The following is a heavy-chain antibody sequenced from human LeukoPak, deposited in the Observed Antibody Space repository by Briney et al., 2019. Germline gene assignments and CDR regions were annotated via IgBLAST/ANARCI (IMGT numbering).Heavy chain of an antibody. Sequence: SETLSLTCTVSGGSISSGGYYWSWIRQHPGKGLEWIGYIYYSGSIYYNPSLKSRVTISVDTSKNQFSLKLSSVTAADTAVYYCARGSFVTAPFDYWGQGTLVTVSS. CDR1: GGSISSGGYY. V-gene: IGHV4-31*03. CDR3: ARGSFVTAPFDY. J-gene: IGHJ4*02. CDR2: IYYSGSI. D-gene: IGHD1-20*01.